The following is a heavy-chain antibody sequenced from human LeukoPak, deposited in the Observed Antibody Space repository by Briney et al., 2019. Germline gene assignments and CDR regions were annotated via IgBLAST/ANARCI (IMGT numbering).Heavy chain of an antibody. CDR3: AREVGSSGYDGNYFDY. J-gene: IGHJ4*02. CDR1: GGSISSGDYY. Sequence: SQTLSLTCTVSGGSISSGDYYWSWIRQPPGKGLEWIGYIYYSGSTYYNPSLKSRVTISVDTSKNQFSLKLSSVTAADTAVYYCAREVGSSGYDGNYFDYWGQGTLVTVS. V-gene: IGHV4-30-4*01. CDR2: IYYSGST. D-gene: IGHD3-22*01.